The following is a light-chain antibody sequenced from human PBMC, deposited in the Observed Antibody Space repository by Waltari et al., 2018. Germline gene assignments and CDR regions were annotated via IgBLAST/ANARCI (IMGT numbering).Light chain of an antibody. CDR3: NSRDSSGTPYV. CDR2: GKN. V-gene: IGLV3-19*01. Sequence: SSVLTQASSVSVALGQTVTITCQGDSLRSNYASWYQQNPGQAPVLLIYGKNNRPSGIPDRFSGSSSGNTASLTITGAQAEDEADYYCNSRDSSGTPYVFGTGTKVTVL. CDR1: SLRSNY. J-gene: IGLJ1*01.